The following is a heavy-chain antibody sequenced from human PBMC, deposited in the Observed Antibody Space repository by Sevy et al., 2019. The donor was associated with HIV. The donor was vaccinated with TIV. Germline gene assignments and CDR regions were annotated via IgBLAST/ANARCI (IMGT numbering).Heavy chain of an antibody. V-gene: IGHV3-30-3*01. Sequence: GGYLRLSCAASGFTFSSYAMHWVRQAPGKGLEWVAVISYDGSNKYYADSVKGRFTISRDNSKNTLYLQMNSLRAEDTAVYYCARELYGDSPPRAFDIWGQGTMVTVSS. J-gene: IGHJ3*02. CDR3: ARELYGDSPPRAFDI. CDR1: GFTFSSYA. CDR2: ISYDGSNK. D-gene: IGHD4-17*01.